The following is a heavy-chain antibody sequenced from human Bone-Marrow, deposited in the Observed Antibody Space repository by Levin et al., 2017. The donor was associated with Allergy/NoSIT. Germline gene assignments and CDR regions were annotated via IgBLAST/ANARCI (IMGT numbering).Heavy chain of an antibody. CDR3: AALLHGTFDY. Sequence: ASVKVSCKASGASFTAYYIHWVRQAPGQGLEWMGWVNPNTGDTNYAQKFQDRVTMTRDTSISTVYMELRRVRSDDSAVYYCAALLHGTFDYWGQGILVTVSS. D-gene: IGHD1-1*01. CDR2: VNPNTGDT. V-gene: IGHV1-2*02. J-gene: IGHJ4*02. CDR1: GASFTAYY.